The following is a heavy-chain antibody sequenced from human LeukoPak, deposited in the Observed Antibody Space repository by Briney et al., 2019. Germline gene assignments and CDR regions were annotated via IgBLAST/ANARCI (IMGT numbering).Heavy chain of an antibody. V-gene: IGHV3-7*01. CDR1: GFTFSNYW. D-gene: IGHD5-24*01. Sequence: GGSLRLSCAAPGFTFSNYWMSWVRQAPGKGLEWVANIKQDESEKYYVDSVKGRFTISRGNAKNSLYLQMNSLRAEDTAVYYCAKRRWQQSEFDYWGQGTLVTVSS. CDR2: IKQDESEK. J-gene: IGHJ4*02. CDR3: AKRRWQQSEFDY.